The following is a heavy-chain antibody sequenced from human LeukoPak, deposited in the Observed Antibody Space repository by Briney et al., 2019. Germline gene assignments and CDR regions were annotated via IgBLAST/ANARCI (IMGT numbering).Heavy chain of an antibody. J-gene: IGHJ6*02. CDR3: ASLLPGGEVYYYYGMDV. V-gene: IGHV4-39*01. Sequence: PSETLSLTCTVSGGSISSYYWSWIRQPPGKGLEWIGSIYYSGSTYYNPSLKSRVTISVDTSKNQFSLKLSSVTAADTAVYYCASLLPGGEVYYYYGMDVWGQGTTVTVSS. CDR2: IYYSGST. D-gene: IGHD3-22*01. CDR1: GGSISSYY.